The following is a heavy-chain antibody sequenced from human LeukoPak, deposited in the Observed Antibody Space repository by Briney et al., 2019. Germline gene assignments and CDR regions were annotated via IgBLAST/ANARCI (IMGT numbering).Heavy chain of an antibody. CDR2: INHSGST. Sequence: SETLSLTCAVYGGSFSGYYWSWIRQPPGKGLEWIGEINHSGSTNYNPSLKSRVTISVDTSKNQFSLKLSSVTAADTAVYYCASSRDGYPSYWGQGTLVAVSS. CDR3: ASSRDGYPSY. J-gene: IGHJ4*02. V-gene: IGHV4-34*01. D-gene: IGHD5-24*01. CDR1: GGSFSGYY.